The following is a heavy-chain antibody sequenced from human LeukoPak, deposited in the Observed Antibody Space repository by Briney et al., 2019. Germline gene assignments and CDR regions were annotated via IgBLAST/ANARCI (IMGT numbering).Heavy chain of an antibody. CDR2: IYHRGNT. CDR3: ARSVIVPAIVADYYTYMDV. CDR1: GYSISSNYY. J-gene: IGHJ6*03. D-gene: IGHD2-2*01. V-gene: IGHV4-38-2*01. Sequence: SETLSLTCAVSGYSISSNYYWGWIRQPPGKGLEWIGVIYHRGNTDYNLSLQSRVTISIDTSKNEFSLKVNSVTAADTAVYYCARSVIVPAIVADYYTYMDVWGRGISVTVSS.